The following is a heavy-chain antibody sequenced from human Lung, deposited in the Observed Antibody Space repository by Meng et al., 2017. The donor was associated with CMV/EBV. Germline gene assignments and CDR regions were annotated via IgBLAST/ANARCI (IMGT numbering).Heavy chain of an antibody. J-gene: IGHJ5*02. V-gene: IGHV4-39*07. CDR2: VYYIGNT. CDR1: GDSMNKYTGSYY. CDR3: ARAFHCSSTSCYKTNWFDP. D-gene: IGHD2-2*02. Sequence: SXTXSLXXTVSGDSMNKYTGSYYWGWIRQPPGKGLEWIGNVYYIGNTFYNPSLKSRVSISMDTSKSQVSLKLNSVTAADTAVYYCARAFHCSSTSCYKTNWFDPWXQGTLVTVSS.